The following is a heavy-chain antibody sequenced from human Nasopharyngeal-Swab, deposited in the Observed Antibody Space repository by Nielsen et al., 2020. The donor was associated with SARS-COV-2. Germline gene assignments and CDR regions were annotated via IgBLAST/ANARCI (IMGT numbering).Heavy chain of an antibody. J-gene: IGHJ4*02. V-gene: IGHV3-21*01. Sequence: VRQAPGKGLEWVSSISSSSSYIYYADSVKGRFTISRDNAKNSLYLQMNSLRAEDTAVYYCARDTGGPFDYWSQGTLVTVSS. D-gene: IGHD3-16*01. CDR3: ARDTGGPFDY. CDR2: ISSSSSYI.